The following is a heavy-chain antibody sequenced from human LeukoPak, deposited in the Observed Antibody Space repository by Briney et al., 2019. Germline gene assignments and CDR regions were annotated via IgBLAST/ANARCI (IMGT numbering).Heavy chain of an antibody. CDR3: ARDVRVGTLLHLGY. J-gene: IGHJ4*02. CDR1: GFTCSSYA. Sequence: GGSLRLSCAASGFTCSSYAMHWVRQAPGKGLEWVAVISYDGSNKYYADSVKGRFTISRDNSKTTLYLQMNSLRAEDTAVYYCARDVRVGTLLHLGYWGQGTLVTVSS. D-gene: IGHD3-16*01. V-gene: IGHV3-30-3*01. CDR2: ISYDGSNK.